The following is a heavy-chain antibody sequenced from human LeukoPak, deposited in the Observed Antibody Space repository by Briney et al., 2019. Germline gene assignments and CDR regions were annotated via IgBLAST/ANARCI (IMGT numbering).Heavy chain of an antibody. CDR2: INPNSGGT. CDR1: GGTFSSYA. V-gene: IGHV1-2*02. CDR3: ASLGGYSYYFDY. D-gene: IGHD5-18*01. J-gene: IGHJ4*02. Sequence: ASVTVSFKASGGTFSSYAVNWVRQAPGQGLEWMGWINPNSGGTNYEQKFQGRVTMTRDTSISTAYMELSRLRSDDTAVYYCASLGGYSYYFDYWGQGTLVTVSS.